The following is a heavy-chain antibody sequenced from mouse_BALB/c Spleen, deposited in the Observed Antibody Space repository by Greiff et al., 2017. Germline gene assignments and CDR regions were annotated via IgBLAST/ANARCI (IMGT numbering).Heavy chain of an antibody. Sequence: QVQLQQSGPGLVQPSQSLSITCTVSGFSLTSYGVHWVRQSPGKGLEWLGVIWSGGSTDYNAAFISRLSISKDNSKSQVFFKMNSLQANDTAIYYCARWVLPDYFDYWGQGTTLTVSS. CDR3: ARWVLPDYFDY. CDR2: IWSGGST. D-gene: IGHD2-3*01. J-gene: IGHJ2*01. CDR1: GFSLTSYG. V-gene: IGHV2-2*02.